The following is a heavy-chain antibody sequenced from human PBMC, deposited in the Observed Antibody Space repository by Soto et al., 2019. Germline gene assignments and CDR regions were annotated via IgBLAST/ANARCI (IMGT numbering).Heavy chain of an antibody. D-gene: IGHD3-10*01. J-gene: IGHJ4*02. CDR2: ISSSSSYT. CDR3: ARDGPSALYGSGSYYRFDY. V-gene: IGHV3-11*06. Sequence: PGGSLRLSCASSVFTFSDYYMSWIRQAPGKGLEWVSYISSSSSYTNYADSVKGRFTISRDNAKNSLYLQMNSLRAEDAAVYYCARDGPSALYGSGSYYRFDYWGQGTLVTVSS. CDR1: VFTFSDYY.